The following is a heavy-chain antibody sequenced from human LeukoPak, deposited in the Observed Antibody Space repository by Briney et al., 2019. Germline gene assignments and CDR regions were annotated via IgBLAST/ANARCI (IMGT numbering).Heavy chain of an antibody. D-gene: IGHD2-15*01. Sequence: PGGSLRLSCVASGFTFNNYAMTWVRQAPGKGLEWISGLSSGGGSPYNADSVKGRFTISRDNSKNTLFLQMNSLRAEDTAIYYCTKVTSTGSCYQSDYWGQGTLVTVSS. V-gene: IGHV3-23*01. CDR2: LSSGGGSP. J-gene: IGHJ4*02. CDR3: TKVTSTGSCYQSDY. CDR1: GFTFNNYA.